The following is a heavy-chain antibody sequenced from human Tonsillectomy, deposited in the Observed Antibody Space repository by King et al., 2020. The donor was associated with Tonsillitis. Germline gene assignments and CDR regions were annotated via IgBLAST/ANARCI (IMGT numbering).Heavy chain of an antibody. CDR2: IKSKTDGGTT. J-gene: IGHJ4*02. CDR3: TTEGLLWFGENLLDY. CDR1: GFTFSNAW. V-gene: IGHV3-15*01. Sequence: EVQLVESGGGLVKPGGSLRLSCAASGFTFSNAWMSWVRQAPGKGLEWVGRIKSKTDGGTTDYAAPVKGRFTISRDDSKNTLYLQMNSLKTEDTAVYYCTTEGLLWFGENLLDYWGQGTLVTVSS. D-gene: IGHD3-10*01.